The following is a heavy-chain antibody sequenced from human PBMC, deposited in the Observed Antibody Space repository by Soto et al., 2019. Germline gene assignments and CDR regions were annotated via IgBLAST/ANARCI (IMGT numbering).Heavy chain of an antibody. D-gene: IGHD5-12*01. CDR3: AKDLFGVGGYDLGFLFDY. Sequence: GGSLRLSCAASGFTFSSYAMSWVRQAPGKGLEWVSAISGSGGSTYYADSVKGRFTISRDNSKNTLYLQMNSLRAEDTAVYYCAKDLFGVGGYDLGFLFDYWGQGTLVTVSS. J-gene: IGHJ4*02. CDR2: ISGSGGST. V-gene: IGHV3-23*01. CDR1: GFTFSSYA.